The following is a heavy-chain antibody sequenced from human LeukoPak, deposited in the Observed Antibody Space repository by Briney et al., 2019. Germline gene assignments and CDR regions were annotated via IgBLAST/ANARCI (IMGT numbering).Heavy chain of an antibody. J-gene: IGHJ3*01. CDR2: IYHSGST. CDR3: ASSGWSHDAFDF. D-gene: IGHD6-19*01. CDR1: GGSISNSNW. V-gene: IGHV4-4*02. Sequence: SETLSLTCAVSGGSISNSNWWSWVRQPPGKGLEWIGEIYHSGSTNSNPSLKSRVTISVDKSINHFSLKLTSVTAADTAVYFCASSGWSHDAFDFWGQGTMVTVSS.